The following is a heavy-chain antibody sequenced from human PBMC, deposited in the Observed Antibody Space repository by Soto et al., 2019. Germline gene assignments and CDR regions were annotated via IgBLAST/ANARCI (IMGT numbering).Heavy chain of an antibody. V-gene: IGHV4-31*03. CDR1: GGSISSGDYY. CDR3: ARGVTFGGVIAPRFDP. D-gene: IGHD3-16*02. Sequence: SETLSLTCSVSGGSISSGDYYWSWIRQHPGKGLEWIGYIHNSGTTYYIPPLKSRVAMTVDTSKNQLSLKLTSVTAADTAVYYCARGVTFGGVIAPRFDPWGQGTPVTVSS. CDR2: IHNSGTT. J-gene: IGHJ5*02.